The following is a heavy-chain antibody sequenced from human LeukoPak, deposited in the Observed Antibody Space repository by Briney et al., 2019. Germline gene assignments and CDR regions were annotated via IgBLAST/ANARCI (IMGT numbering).Heavy chain of an antibody. CDR1: GYTFINYD. V-gene: IGHV1-8*01. Sequence: ASVKVSCKASGYTFINYDINWVRQAPGQGLEWMGWMNLTTSNTDYAQKFQGRVTLTRDASISTAYMELSSLRSEDTAIYYCARGEARDDGFDIWGQGTMVTVSS. J-gene: IGHJ3*02. CDR3: ARGEARDDGFDI. CDR2: MNLTTSNT.